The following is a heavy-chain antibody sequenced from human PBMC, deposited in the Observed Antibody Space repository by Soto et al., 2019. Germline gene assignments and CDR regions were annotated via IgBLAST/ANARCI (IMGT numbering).Heavy chain of an antibody. J-gene: IGHJ4*02. CDR1: GGSISSGGYS. D-gene: IGHD2-15*01. V-gene: IGHV4-30-2*01. Sequence: SETLSLTCAVSGGSISSGGYSWSWIRQPPGKGLEWIGYIYHSGSTYYNPSLKSRVTISVDRSKNQFSLKLSSVTAADTAVYYCARGWGYVDYWGQGTLATVSS. CDR3: ARGWGYVDY. CDR2: IYHSGST.